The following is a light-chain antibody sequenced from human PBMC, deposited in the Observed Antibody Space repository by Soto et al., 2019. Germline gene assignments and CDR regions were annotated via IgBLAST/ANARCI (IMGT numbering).Light chain of an antibody. V-gene: IGKV3-15*01. Sequence: EIVMTQSPTTLSVSQGETAPLSSRAIQGVTTTLAWYQQKPGQGPRLLIYGAFTRATGIPARFSGSGSGTEFTLTISSLQSEDFAVYYCQQYKNWPPLTFGGGTKVEIK. CDR3: QQYKNWPPLT. CDR1: QGVTTT. CDR2: GAF. J-gene: IGKJ4*01.